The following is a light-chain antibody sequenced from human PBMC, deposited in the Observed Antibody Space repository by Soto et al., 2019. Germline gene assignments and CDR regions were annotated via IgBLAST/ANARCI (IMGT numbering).Light chain of an antibody. J-gene: IGKJ1*01. CDR1: QRVSNN. CDR3: QQYNNWPPWT. Sequence: EIVMTQSPATLSVSPGERATLSCRASQRVSNNLAWYHQKPGQAPRLLVYGASTRATGIPARCSGSGSGTEFPLTLSSLQYEDFAVYYCQQYNNWPPWTFGQGTKVEIK. V-gene: IGKV3-15*01. CDR2: GAS.